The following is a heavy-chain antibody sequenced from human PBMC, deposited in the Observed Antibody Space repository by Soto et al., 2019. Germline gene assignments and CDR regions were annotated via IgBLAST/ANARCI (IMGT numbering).Heavy chain of an antibody. Sequence: QVQLQESGPGLVKPSETLSLICTVSGGSVNSGSYYWSWIRQPPGKGLEWIGYVYYSGSTNFNPSRKSRLSMSLDTSKNQFSLKLSSVTAADTAIYYCARDRSMVRGVNPYGLDVWGQGTTVTVS. CDR1: GGSVNSGSYY. CDR3: ARDRSMVRGVNPYGLDV. D-gene: IGHD3-10*01. V-gene: IGHV4-61*01. J-gene: IGHJ6*02. CDR2: VYYSGST.